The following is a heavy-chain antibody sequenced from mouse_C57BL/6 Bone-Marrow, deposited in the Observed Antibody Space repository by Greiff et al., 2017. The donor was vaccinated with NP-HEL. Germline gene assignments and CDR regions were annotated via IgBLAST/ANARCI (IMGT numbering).Heavy chain of an antibody. D-gene: IGHD1-1*01. V-gene: IGHV5-12*01. Sequence: DVKLVESGGGLVQPGGSLKLSCAASGFTFSDYYMYWVRQTPEKRLEWVAYISNGGGSTYYPDTVKGRFTISRDNAKNTLYLQMSRLKSEDTAMYYCARRGGSSYDYAMDYWGQGTSVTVSS. CDR3: ARRGGSSYDYAMDY. CDR2: ISNGGGST. CDR1: GFTFSDYY. J-gene: IGHJ4*01.